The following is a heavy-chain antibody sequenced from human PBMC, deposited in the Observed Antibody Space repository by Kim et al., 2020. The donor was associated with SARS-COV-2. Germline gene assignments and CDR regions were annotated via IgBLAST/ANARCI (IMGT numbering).Heavy chain of an antibody. CDR2: ISWNSGSI. V-gene: IGHV3-9*01. CDR1: GFTFDDYA. D-gene: IGHD2-2*01. J-gene: IGHJ6*02. CDR3: AKDICCSSTSYTNYYGMDV. Sequence: GGSLRLSCAASGFTFDDYAMHWVRQAPGKGLEWVSGISWNSGSIGYADSVKGRFTISRDNAKNSLYLQMNSLRAEDTALYYCAKDICCSSTSYTNYYGMDVWGQGTTVTVSS.